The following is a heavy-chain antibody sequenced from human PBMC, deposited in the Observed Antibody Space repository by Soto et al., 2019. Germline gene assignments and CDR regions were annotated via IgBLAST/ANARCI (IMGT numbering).Heavy chain of an antibody. Sequence: GGSLRLSCGASGFTLSGYAMDWVRQAPGKGLEYVSGISSNGVGTYYANSVQGRFTISRDNSKNTLYLQMGSLRPEDMAVYYCARRARPDFYYMDVWGKGTTVTVSS. J-gene: IGHJ6*03. CDR3: ARRARPDFYYMDV. CDR1: GFTLSGYA. V-gene: IGHV3-64*01. D-gene: IGHD6-6*01. CDR2: ISSNGVGT.